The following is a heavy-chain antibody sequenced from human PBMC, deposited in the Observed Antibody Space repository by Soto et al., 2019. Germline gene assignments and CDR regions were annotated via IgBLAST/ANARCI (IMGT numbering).Heavy chain of an antibody. CDR2: ISGSGGST. CDR3: AKSDILTGYQSYYYGMDV. D-gene: IGHD3-9*01. CDR1: GFTFSSYA. J-gene: IGHJ6*02. Sequence: EVQLLESGGGLVQPGGSLRLSCAASGFTFSSYAMSWVRQAPGKGLEWVSAISGSGGSTYYADSVKGRFTISRDNSKNALYLQMTSLRAEDTAVYYWAKSDILTGYQSYYYGMDVWGQGTTVTVSS. V-gene: IGHV3-23*01.